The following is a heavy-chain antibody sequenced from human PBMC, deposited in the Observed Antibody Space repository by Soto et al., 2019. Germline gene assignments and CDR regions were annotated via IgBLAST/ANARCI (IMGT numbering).Heavy chain of an antibody. CDR2: ISAYNGNR. CDR1: GYTFSHYG. J-gene: IGHJ6*02. CDR3: ARGGQECSNSGCGYIYDGMDV. Sequence: ASVKVSCKASGYTFSHYGIGWVRQAPGQGLEWMGWISAYNGNRHFAEGLRGRITMTTNTSTSTADMELRSLSSDDTAVYYCARGGQECSNSGCGYIYDGMDVWGQGTTVTVSS. V-gene: IGHV1-18*01. D-gene: IGHD1-26*01.